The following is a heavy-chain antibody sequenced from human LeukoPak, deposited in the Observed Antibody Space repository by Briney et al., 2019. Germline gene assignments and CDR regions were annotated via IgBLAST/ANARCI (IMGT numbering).Heavy chain of an antibody. Sequence: GGSLRLSCAASGFTFSSYEMNWVRQAPGKGLEWVAVISYDGSNKYYADSVKGRFTISRDNSKNTLYLQMNSLRVEDTAVYYCARESSGWSLDHWGQGTLVTVSS. CDR2: ISYDGSNK. CDR1: GFTFSSYE. D-gene: IGHD6-19*01. J-gene: IGHJ4*02. CDR3: ARESSGWSLDH. V-gene: IGHV3-30*03.